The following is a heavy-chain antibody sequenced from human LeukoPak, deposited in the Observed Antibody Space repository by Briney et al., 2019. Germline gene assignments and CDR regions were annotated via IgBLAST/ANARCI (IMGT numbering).Heavy chain of an antibody. D-gene: IGHD3-22*01. CDR1: GYTFTSYG. J-gene: IGHJ3*02. CDR2: ISAYNGNT. V-gene: IGHV1-18*01. CDR3: AGDSLLRSYVSSALDAFDI. Sequence: ASVKVSCTASGYTFTSYGISWVRQAPGQGLEWMGWISAYNGNTNYAQKLQGRVTMTTDKSTGTAYMEMRSLRSDDTAVYYCAGDSLLRSYVSSALDAFDIWGQGTMVTVSS.